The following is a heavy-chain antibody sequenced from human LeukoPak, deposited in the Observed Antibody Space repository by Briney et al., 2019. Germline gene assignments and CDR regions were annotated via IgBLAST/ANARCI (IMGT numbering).Heavy chain of an antibody. CDR1: GGSISSYY. V-gene: IGHV4-59*12. J-gene: IGHJ4*02. D-gene: IGHD3-22*01. Sequence: SETLSLTCTVSGGSISSYYWSWIRQPPGKGLEWIGYIYYSGSTNYNPSLKSRVTISVDTSKNQFSLKLSSVTAADTAVYYCARAFYDSSGYYSPLRYWGQGTLVTVSS. CDR3: ARAFYDSSGYYSPLRY. CDR2: IYYSGST.